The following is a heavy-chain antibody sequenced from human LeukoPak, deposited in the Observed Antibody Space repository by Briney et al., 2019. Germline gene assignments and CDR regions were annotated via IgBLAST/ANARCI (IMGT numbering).Heavy chain of an antibody. J-gene: IGHJ4*02. CDR2: ISTDSDAI. Sequence: GGSLRLSCAASGFTFSTYNMNWVRQAPGKGLEWVSYISTDSDAIYYADSVKGRFTISTDNAKNSLYLQMNRLREEDTAVYYCATGGVGATSPLFIDYWGQGALVTVSS. D-gene: IGHD1-26*01. CDR1: GFTFSTYN. CDR3: ATGGVGATSPLFIDY. V-gene: IGHV3-48*02.